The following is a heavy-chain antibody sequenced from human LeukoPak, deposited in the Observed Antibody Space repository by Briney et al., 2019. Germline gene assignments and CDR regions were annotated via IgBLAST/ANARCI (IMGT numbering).Heavy chain of an antibody. CDR1: GFTFSSYS. CDR3: ARDPAKFWSGHDY. J-gene: IGHJ4*02. D-gene: IGHD3-3*01. V-gene: IGHV3-30*03. Sequence: GGSLRLSCVASGFTFSSYSMHWVRQAPGKGLEWVAVISYDGSNKYYADSVKGRFTISRDNSKNTLYVQMNSLRAEDTAVYYCARDPAKFWSGHDYWGQGTLVTVSS. CDR2: ISYDGSNK.